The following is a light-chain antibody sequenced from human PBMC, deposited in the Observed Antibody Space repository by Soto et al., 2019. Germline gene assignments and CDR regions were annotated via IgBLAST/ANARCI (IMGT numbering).Light chain of an antibody. Sequence: EIVLTQSPGTLSLSPGERATLSCRASQSVSSSYLAWYQQKPGQAPRLLIYGASSRATGIPDRFSGSGFGTDFTLTISRLESEDFAVYYCHQQGSSPYTFGQGTKLEIK. V-gene: IGKV3-20*01. CDR3: HQQGSSPYT. CDR1: QSVSSSY. CDR2: GAS. J-gene: IGKJ2*01.